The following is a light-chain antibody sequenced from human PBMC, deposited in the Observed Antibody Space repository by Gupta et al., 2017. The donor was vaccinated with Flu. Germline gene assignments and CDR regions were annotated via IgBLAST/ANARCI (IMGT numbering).Light chain of an antibody. Sequence: QSALTLPASVSGSPGQSITISCTGTSSDVGDYNGVSWYQQYPGKAPKPLIYVVTNRPTGVSELSAGSYAGNSASPGTSAIPADDEADDDGYYYTPSTTSKIAVVFGGGTKVTVL. V-gene: IGLV2-14*01. J-gene: IGLJ3*02. CDR3: YYYTPSTTSKIAVV. CDR1: SSDVGDYNG. CDR2: VVT.